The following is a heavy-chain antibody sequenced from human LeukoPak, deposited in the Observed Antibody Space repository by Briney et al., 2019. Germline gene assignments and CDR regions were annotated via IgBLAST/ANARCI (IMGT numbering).Heavy chain of an antibody. V-gene: IGHV4-39*01. CDR2: VYYSGNI. CDR3: ATRSYFYHYMDV. J-gene: IGHJ6*03. CDR1: GGSIRSSTYY. Sequence: SVTLSLTCTVSGGSIRSSTYYWGWIRQPAGKGLGWIGNVYYSGNIYCNPSLKSRVTISVDSSKNQFSLKLTSVTAADTAIYYCATRSYFYHYMDVWGKGTTVTVSS.